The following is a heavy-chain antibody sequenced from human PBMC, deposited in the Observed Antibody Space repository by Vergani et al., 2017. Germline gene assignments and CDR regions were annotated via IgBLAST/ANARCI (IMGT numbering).Heavy chain of an antibody. J-gene: IGHJ4*02. CDR1: GYTLTELS. CDR3: AREVRSGSYWPGG. Sequence: QVQLVQSGAEVKKPGASVKVSCKVSGYTLTELSMHWVRQAPGKGLEWMGGFDPEDGETIYAQKFQGRVTITADESTSTAYMELSSLRSEDTAVYYCAREVRSGSYWPGGWGQGTLVTVSS. D-gene: IGHD1-26*01. V-gene: IGHV1-24*01. CDR2: FDPEDGET.